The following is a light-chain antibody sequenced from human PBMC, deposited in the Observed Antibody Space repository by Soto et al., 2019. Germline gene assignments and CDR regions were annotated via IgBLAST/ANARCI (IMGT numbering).Light chain of an antibody. V-gene: IGKV1-5*01. CDR3: QQYHSYSYT. CDR2: DAS. CDR1: QSISSW. J-gene: IGKJ2*01. Sequence: DIQMTQSPSTLSASVGDRVTITCRASQSISSWLAWYQQKPGKAPKLLIYDASSLESGVQSRFSGSGSGTEFTLTISSLQPDDFATYYCQQYHSYSYTFGQGTKLEIK.